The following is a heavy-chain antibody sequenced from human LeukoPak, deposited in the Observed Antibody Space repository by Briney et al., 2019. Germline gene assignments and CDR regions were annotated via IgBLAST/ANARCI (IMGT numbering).Heavy chain of an antibody. J-gene: IGHJ4*02. CDR1: GYTFTSYG. D-gene: IGHD3-22*01. CDR3: ARARIGDSSGYYG. V-gene: IGHV1-18*01. Sequence: ASVKVSCKASGYTFTSYGISWVRQAPGQGLEWMGWISAYNGNTDYAQKLQGRVTTTTDTSTSTAYMELRSLRSDDTAVYYCARARIGDSSGYYGWGQGTLVTVSS. CDR2: ISAYNGNT.